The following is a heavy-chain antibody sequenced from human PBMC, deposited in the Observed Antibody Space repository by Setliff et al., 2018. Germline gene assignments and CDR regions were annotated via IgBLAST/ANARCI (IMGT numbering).Heavy chain of an antibody. J-gene: IGHJ4*02. V-gene: IGHV4-30-4*01. CDR2: ISHGVST. D-gene: IGHD2-8*01. CDR3: ARTHCTTTGCFYFHY. Sequence: SETLSLTCTVSGASVTSFDYYWGWIRQPPGKGLEYIGHISHGVSTSYSPSLKSRLSISADTSTNQFSLKLTSVTAADTAVYYCARTHCTTTGCFYFHYWGQGTVVTVSS. CDR1: GASVTSFDYY.